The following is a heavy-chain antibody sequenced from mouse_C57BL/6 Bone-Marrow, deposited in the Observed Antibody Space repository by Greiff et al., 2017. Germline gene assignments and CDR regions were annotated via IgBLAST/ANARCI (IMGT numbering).Heavy chain of an antibody. V-gene: IGHV5-12*01. D-gene: IGHD2-5*01. CDR2: ISNGGGST. CDR3: ARSYYSNYLDY. J-gene: IGHJ2*01. CDR1: GFTFSDYY. Sequence: EVKVVESGGGLVQPGGSLKLSCAASGFTFSDYYMYWVRQTPEKRLEWVAYISNGGGSTYYPDTVKGRFTISRDNAKNTLYLQMSRLKSEDTAMYYCARSYYSNYLDYWGQGTTLTVSS.